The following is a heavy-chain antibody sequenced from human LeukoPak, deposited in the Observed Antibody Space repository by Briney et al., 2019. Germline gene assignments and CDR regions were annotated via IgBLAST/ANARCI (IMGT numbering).Heavy chain of an antibody. CDR2: IYPGGGST. CDR1: GYTFTSYY. CDR3: ARLYEGAFDP. D-gene: IGHD3-16*01. Sequence: GASVKVSCKTSGYTFTSYYIHWVRQAPGQGLEWMGIIYPGGGSTNYAQKFQGRLTMTRDMSTSTVYMELSSLRSDDMAVYYCARLYEGAFDPWGQGTLVTVSS. V-gene: IGHV1-46*01. J-gene: IGHJ5*02.